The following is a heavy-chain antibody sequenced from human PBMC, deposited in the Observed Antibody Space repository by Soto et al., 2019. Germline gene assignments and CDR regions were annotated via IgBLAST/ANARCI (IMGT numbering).Heavy chain of an antibody. Sequence: QVQLVQSGDEVRKPGSSVKVSCKASGYIFVNYGIAWVRQAPGQGLEWMGWIIPYSGNTHYASKVQGRLTMTTDTSTSPADMERGSLTSDDTAVYYCAVVDKCVTPTPQDVWGQGTTVTVSS. J-gene: IGHJ6*02. CDR2: IIPYSGNT. D-gene: IGHD2-15*01. CDR1: GYIFVNYG. V-gene: IGHV1-18*01. CDR3: AVVDKCVTPTPQDV.